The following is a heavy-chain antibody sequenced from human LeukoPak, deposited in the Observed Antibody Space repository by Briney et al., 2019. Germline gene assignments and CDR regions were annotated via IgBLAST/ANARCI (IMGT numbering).Heavy chain of an antibody. Sequence: GSLRLSCAMSGFTFTNNAMTWVRQAPGKGLGWGSTIGGGDVEIHYADSVKGRFTISRDNSKNTLYLQMNSLRAEDTAVYYCGRGHRFCSRGNCNSPVDYWGQGTLVTVSS. CDR1: GFTFTNNA. V-gene: IGHV3-23*01. J-gene: IGHJ4*02. CDR2: IGGGDVEI. CDR3: GRGHRFCSRGNCNSPVDY. D-gene: IGHD2-15*01.